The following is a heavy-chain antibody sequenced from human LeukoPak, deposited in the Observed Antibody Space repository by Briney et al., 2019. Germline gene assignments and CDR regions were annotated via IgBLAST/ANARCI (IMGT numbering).Heavy chain of an antibody. CDR1: GFIFSSYW. CDR2: INSDGSST. D-gene: IGHD5-12*01. Sequence: GGSLRLPCAASGFIFSSYWMHWVRQAPGKGLVWVSRINSDGSSTSYADSVKGRFTISRDNAKNTLYLQMNSLRAEDTAVYYCARDEWLPKYYFDYWGQGTLVTVSS. CDR3: ARDEWLPKYYFDY. J-gene: IGHJ4*02. V-gene: IGHV3-74*01.